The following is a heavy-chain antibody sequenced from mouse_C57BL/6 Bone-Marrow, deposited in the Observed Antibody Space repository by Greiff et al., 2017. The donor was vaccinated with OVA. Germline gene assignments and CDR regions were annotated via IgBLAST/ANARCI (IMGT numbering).Heavy chain of an antibody. CDR2: IYPGSGST. V-gene: IGHV1-55*01. Sequence: QVQLQQPGAELVKPGASVKMSCKASGYTFTSYWITWVKQRPGQGLEWIGDIYPGSGSTNYNEKFKSKATLTVDTSSSTAYMQLSSLTSEDSAVYYCAIYGYYSPWFAYWGQGTLVTVSA. CDR3: AIYGYYSPWFAY. CDR1: GYTFTSYW. J-gene: IGHJ3*01. D-gene: IGHD2-3*01.